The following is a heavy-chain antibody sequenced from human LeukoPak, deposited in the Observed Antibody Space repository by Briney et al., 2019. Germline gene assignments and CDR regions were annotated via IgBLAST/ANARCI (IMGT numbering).Heavy chain of an antibody. Sequence: SETLSLTCTVAGGSISSGSYYWSWIRQPAGKGLEGIGRIYTSESTNYNPSPKSRVTISVDTSKNQFCLKLSYVTAAHTAPYYCARANSVVTGYYYYMDVWGKGTTVTVSS. V-gene: IGHV4-61*02. J-gene: IGHJ6*03. CDR3: ARANSVVTGYYYYMDV. D-gene: IGHD4-23*01. CDR1: GGSISSGSYY. CDR2: IYTSEST.